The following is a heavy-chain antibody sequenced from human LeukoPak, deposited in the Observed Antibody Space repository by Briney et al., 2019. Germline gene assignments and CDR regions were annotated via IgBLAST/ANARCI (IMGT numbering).Heavy chain of an antibody. Sequence: PSETLSLTCTVSGGSVTSTNYYWAWIRQPPGTGLEWIGAINYSGATSYNPSLKSRVTTSVDTSKNQFSLKLSSVTAADTAVYYCARAGSGWYLDGWFDPWGQGTLVTVSS. D-gene: IGHD6-19*01. V-gene: IGHV4-39*07. CDR3: ARAGSGWYLDGWFDP. J-gene: IGHJ5*02. CDR1: GGSVTSTNYY. CDR2: INYSGAT.